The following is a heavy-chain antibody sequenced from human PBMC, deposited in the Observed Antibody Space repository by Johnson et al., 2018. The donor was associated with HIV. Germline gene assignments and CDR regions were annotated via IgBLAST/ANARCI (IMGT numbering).Heavy chain of an antibody. D-gene: IGHD3-22*01. CDR3: AKELADSSGYYADAFDI. J-gene: IGHJ3*02. Sequence: VQLVESGGGLGQPGRSLRLSCAASGFTFDDYAMHWVRQAPGKGLEWVSGISWNSGSIGYADSVKGRFTISRDNAKNSLYLQMNSLRAEDTALYYCAKELADSSGYYADAFDIWGQGTMVTVSS. CDR2: ISWNSGSI. V-gene: IGHV3-9*01. CDR1: GFTFDDYA.